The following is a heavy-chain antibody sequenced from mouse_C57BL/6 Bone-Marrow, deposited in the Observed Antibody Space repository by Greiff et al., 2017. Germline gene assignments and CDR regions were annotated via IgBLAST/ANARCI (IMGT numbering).Heavy chain of an antibody. D-gene: IGHD4-1*01. V-gene: IGHV1-59*01. CDR2: IDPSDSYT. J-gene: IGHJ2*01. CDR1: GYTFTSYW. CDR3: ARLWDGDY. Sequence: QVQLQQPGAELVRPGTSVKLSCKASGYTFTSYWMHWVKQRPGQGLEWIGVIDPSDSYTNYNQKLKGKATLTVDTSSSTAYMQLSSLTSEDSAVYYCARLWDGDYWGQGTTLTVSS.